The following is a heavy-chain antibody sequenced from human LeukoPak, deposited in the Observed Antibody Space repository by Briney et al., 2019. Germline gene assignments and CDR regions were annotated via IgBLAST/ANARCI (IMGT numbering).Heavy chain of an antibody. V-gene: IGHV4-59*01. Sequence: SETLSLTCTVSGGSISSYYWSWIRQPPGKGLEWIGYIYYSGSTNYNPSLKSRVTISVDTSKNQFSLKLSSVTAADTAMYYCARESLEWWNWFDPWGQGTLVTVSS. D-gene: IGHD3-3*01. J-gene: IGHJ5*02. CDR2: IYYSGST. CDR1: GGSISSYY. CDR3: ARESLEWWNWFDP.